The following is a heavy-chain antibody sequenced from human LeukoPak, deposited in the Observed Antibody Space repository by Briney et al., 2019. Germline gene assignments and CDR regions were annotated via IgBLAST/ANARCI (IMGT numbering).Heavy chain of an antibody. Sequence: SETLSLTCAVHGGSFSGDHWNWIRQSPGKGLEWIGEINDRGRTNYNPSLKSRVTLSVDTSKKQFSLKLSSVTAADTAVYYCARDPTTVVTLPYYFDFWGQGTLVTVSS. CDR1: GGSFSGDH. CDR2: INDRGRT. V-gene: IGHV4-34*01. CDR3: ARDPTTVVTLPYYFDF. D-gene: IGHD4-23*01. J-gene: IGHJ4*02.